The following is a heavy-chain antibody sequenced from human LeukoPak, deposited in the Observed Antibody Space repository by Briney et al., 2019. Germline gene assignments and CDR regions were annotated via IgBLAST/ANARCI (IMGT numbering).Heavy chain of an antibody. Sequence: PGGSLRLSCAASGFSFSSNWMHWVRQAPGKGLVWVSRINSDGSSTSYADSVKGRFTISRDNAKNTLYLQMNSLRAEDTAVYYCARDLSGVTGYTYGRGIDYWGQGTLVTVSS. D-gene: IGHD5-18*01. J-gene: IGHJ4*02. V-gene: IGHV3-74*01. CDR1: GFSFSSNW. CDR2: INSDGSST. CDR3: ARDLSGVTGYTYGRGIDY.